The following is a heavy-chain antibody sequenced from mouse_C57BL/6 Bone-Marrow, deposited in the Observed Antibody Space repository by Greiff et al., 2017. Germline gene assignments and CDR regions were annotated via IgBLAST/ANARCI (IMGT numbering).Heavy chain of an antibody. CDR3: ARNDGYLAWFAY. D-gene: IGHD2-3*01. Sequence: QVQLKQPGAELVKPGASVKMSCKASGYTFTSYWITWVKQRPGHGLEWIGDIYPGSGSTNYNEKFKSKATLTVDTSSSTAYMQLSSLTSEDSAVYYCARNDGYLAWFAYWGQGTLVTVSA. CDR1: GYTFTSYW. CDR2: IYPGSGST. V-gene: IGHV1-55*01. J-gene: IGHJ3*01.